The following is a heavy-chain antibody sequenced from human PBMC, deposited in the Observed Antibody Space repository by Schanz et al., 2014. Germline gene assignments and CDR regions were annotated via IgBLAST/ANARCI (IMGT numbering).Heavy chain of an antibody. CDR1: GGTFSSDT. J-gene: IGHJ4*02. CDR2: IVPIAGIT. CDR3: ARGRTFDY. V-gene: IGHV1-69*02. Sequence: QVQLVQSEAEVKKPGSSVKVSCKASGGTFSSDTFSWVRQAPGQGLEWMGRIVPIAGITNYAQRFQGRVTITADKSSDTAYMELSSLRSEDTAVYYCARGRTFDYWGQGTLVTVSS.